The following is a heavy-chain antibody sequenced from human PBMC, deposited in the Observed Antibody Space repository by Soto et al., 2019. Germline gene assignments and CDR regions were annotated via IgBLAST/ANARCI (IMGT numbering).Heavy chain of an antibody. J-gene: IGHJ4*02. CDR1: GFTFTNYG. CDR2: ISGSGIGT. D-gene: IGHD6-19*01. Sequence: GGSLRLSCAASGFTFTNYGMTWVRQAPGRGLEWVSAISGSGIGTYYADSVRGRFTISRDNSKNTLYLQMNSLRAEDTAVYHCAKGGASAWIFDYWGQGTLVTVSS. V-gene: IGHV3-23*01. CDR3: AKGGASAWIFDY.